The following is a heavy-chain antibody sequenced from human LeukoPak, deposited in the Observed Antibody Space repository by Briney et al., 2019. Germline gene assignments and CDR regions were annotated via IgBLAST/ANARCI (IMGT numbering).Heavy chain of an antibody. J-gene: IGHJ5*02. D-gene: IGHD3-3*01. CDR3: AREAFWSGYQNWFDP. CDR2: IIPIFGTA. CDR1: GGTFSSYA. V-gene: IGHV1-69*05. Sequence: ASVKVSCKASGGTFSSYAISWVRQAPGQGLEWMGRIIPIFGTANYAQKFQGRVTITTDESTSTAYMELSSLRSEDTAVYYCAREAFWSGYQNWFDPWGLGTLVTVSS.